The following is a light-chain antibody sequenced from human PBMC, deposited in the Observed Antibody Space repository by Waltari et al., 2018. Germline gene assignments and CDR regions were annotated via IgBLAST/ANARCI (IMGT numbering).Light chain of an antibody. Sequence: QSALTQPPSASGSPGQSVTISCTGTSSDVGGFDYVSWYQQHPGKVPRLMIYEVSKRPSGVPDRFSGSKSGNTASLTVSGLQVEDEADYYCSSFACSSQMLFGGGTKLTVL. CDR3: SSFACSSQML. J-gene: IGLJ2*01. CDR2: EVS. CDR1: SSDVGGFDY. V-gene: IGLV2-8*01.